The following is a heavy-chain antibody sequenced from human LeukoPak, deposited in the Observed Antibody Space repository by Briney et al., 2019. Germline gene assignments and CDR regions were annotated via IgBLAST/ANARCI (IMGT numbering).Heavy chain of an antibody. CDR3: ARLSTVTTSFDY. J-gene: IGHJ4*02. Sequence: PSETLSLTCTVSGGSLSTYYWSWIRQPAGKGLEWIGRIYTSGTTHYNPSLKSRVTMSVDTSKNQFPLNLSSVTAADTAIYYCARLSTVTTSFDYWGQGTLVTVSS. D-gene: IGHD4-17*01. CDR1: GGSLSTYY. V-gene: IGHV4-4*07. CDR2: IYTSGTT.